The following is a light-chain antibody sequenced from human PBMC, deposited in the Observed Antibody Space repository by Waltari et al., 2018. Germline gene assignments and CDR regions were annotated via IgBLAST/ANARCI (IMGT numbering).Light chain of an antibody. Sequence: CRAGQSGGRSLAWYQQKPGQAPRLRSYDALTRATGIEDRFSGSGSGTDFSLTISRLDPEDLAVYYCQMYVRLPATFGQGTKGEIK. CDR2: DAL. J-gene: IGKJ1*01. V-gene: IGKV3-20*01. CDR3: QMYVRLPAT. CDR1: QSGGRS.